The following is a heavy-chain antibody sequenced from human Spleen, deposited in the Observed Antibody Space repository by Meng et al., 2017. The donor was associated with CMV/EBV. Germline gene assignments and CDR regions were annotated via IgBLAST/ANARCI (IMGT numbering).Heavy chain of an antibody. CDR2: ISRRGTTN. CDR3: TFSYPITISGVAPPVV. CDR1: GFTFSDND. D-gene: IGHD3-3*01. Sequence: GESLKISCAASGFTFSDNDMSWLRQAPGKGLEWVSYISRRGTTNYYADSVRGRFTISRDNIKNSLSLQMTSPRAEDTAVYYCTFSYPITISGVAPPVVWGQGTTVTVSS. V-gene: IGHV3-11*01. J-gene: IGHJ6*02.